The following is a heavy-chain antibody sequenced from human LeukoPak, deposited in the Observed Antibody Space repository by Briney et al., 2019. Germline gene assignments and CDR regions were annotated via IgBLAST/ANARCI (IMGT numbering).Heavy chain of an antibody. V-gene: IGHV1-2*06. Sequence: GASVKVSCKASGYTFTGYYMHWVRQAPGQGLEWMGRINPNSGGTNYAQKFQGRVTMTRDTSISTVYMELSRLRSDDTAVYYCARVGYYESSGYSEYWGQGTLVTVSS. CDR3: ARVGYYESSGYSEY. CDR2: INPNSGGT. CDR1: GYTFTGYY. J-gene: IGHJ4*02. D-gene: IGHD3-22*01.